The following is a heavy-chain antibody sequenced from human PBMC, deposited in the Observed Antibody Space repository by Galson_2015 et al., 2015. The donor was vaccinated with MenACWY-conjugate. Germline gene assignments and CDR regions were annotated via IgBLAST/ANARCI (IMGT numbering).Heavy chain of an antibody. J-gene: IGHJ5*02. CDR1: GGSISSYY. Sequence: ETLSLTCTVSGGSISSYYWSWIRQPPGRGLEWIGYIYYSGSTNYNPSLKSRVTISVDTSKNQFSRKLSSVTAADTAVYYCARHGNGYGGNSFDPWGQGTLVTVSS. CDR2: IYYSGST. V-gene: IGHV4-59*08. D-gene: IGHD4-23*01. CDR3: ARHGNGYGGNSFDP.